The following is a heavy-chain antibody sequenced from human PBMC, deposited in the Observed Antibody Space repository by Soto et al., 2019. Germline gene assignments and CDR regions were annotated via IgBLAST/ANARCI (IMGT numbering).Heavy chain of an antibody. D-gene: IGHD1-26*01. CDR3: AKDSGSYYFDY. J-gene: IGHJ4*02. CDR2: INPNSGGT. Sequence: ASVKVSCKASGYTFTGYYMHWVRQAPGQGLEWMGWINPNSGGTNYAQKFQGRVTMTRDTSISTAYMELSRLRAEDTAVYYCAKDSGSYYFDYWGQGTLVTVSS. CDR1: GYTFTGYY. V-gene: IGHV1-2*02.